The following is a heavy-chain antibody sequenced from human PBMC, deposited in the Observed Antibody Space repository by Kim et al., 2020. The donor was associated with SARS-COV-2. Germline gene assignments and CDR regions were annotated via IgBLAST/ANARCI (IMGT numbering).Heavy chain of an antibody. CDR3: ARLGSGGN. D-gene: IGHD3-10*01. CDR2: DDSDT. J-gene: IGHJ4*02. Sequence: DDSDTRYSPSFQGQVTISADKSISTAYLQWSSLKASDTAIYYCARLGSGGNWGQGTLVTVSS. V-gene: IGHV5-51*01.